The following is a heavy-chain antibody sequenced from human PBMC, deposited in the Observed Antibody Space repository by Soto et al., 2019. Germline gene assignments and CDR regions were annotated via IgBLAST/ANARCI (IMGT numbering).Heavy chain of an antibody. J-gene: IGHJ5*02. V-gene: IGHV3-11*01. CDR3: ASLHPPINWFDP. D-gene: IGHD2-21*01. CDR1: GFTFIYYY. Sequence: GGCLRLSCAASGFTFIYYYMSWIRQAPGKGLEWVSYISSSGSTIYYADSVKGRFTISRDNAKNSLYLQMNSLRAEDTAVYYCASLHPPINWFDPWGQGNLVTVSS. CDR2: ISSSGSTI.